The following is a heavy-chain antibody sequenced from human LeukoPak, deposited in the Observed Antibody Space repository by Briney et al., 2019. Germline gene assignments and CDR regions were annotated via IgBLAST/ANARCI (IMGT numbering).Heavy chain of an antibody. V-gene: IGHV1-69*01. D-gene: IGHD3-9*01. J-gene: IGHJ5*02. CDR2: IIPIFGTA. Sequence: SVKVSCKASGGTFSSYAISWVRQAPGQGLEWMGGIIPIFGTANYAQKFQGRVTITADESTSTAYMELSSLRSEDTAVYYCARDLEVRYFDWLLLRRGNRFDPWGQGTLVTVSS. CDR1: GGTFSSYA. CDR3: ARDLEVRYFDWLLLRRGNRFDP.